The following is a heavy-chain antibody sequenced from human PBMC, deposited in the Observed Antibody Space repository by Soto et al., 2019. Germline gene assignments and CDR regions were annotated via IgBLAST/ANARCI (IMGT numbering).Heavy chain of an antibody. CDR3: ARIIVATNDAFAI. CDR2: IYPGDSDT. J-gene: IGHJ3*02. V-gene: IGHV5-51*01. CDR1: GYSFTSYW. Sequence: GESLKISCKGSGYSFTSYWIGWVRQMPGKGLEWMGMIYPGDSDTRYSPSFQGQVTISADRSISTAYLQWSSLRASDTAMYYCARIIVATNDAFAIWGQGTMATVSS. D-gene: IGHD5-12*01.